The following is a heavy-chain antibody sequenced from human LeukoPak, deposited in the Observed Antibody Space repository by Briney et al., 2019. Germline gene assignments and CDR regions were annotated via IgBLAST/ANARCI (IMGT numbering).Heavy chain of an antibody. CDR1: GGSFSGYY. V-gene: IGHV4-34*01. J-gene: IGHJ6*03. Sequence: PSETLSLTCAVYGGSFSGYYWSWIRQPPGEGLEWIGEINHSGSTNYNPSLKSRVTISVDTSRNQFSLKLSSVTAADTAVYYCARGNGEAARLPYMDVRGKGTTVTVSS. CDR3: ARGNGEAARLPYMDV. D-gene: IGHD6-6*01. CDR2: INHSGST.